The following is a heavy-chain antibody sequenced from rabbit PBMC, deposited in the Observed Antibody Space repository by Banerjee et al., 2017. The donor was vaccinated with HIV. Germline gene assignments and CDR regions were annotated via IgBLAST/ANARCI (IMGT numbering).Heavy chain of an antibody. CDR2: TYTGSGGT. Sequence: QSLEESGGDLVKPGASLTLTCTASGFSFSSSYYMCWVRQAPGKGLEWIACTYTGSGGTFYANWAKGRFTISKTSSTTVTLQMTSLTAADTATYFCARDVVAGDGYALWGPGTLVTVS. CDR3: ARDVVAGDGYAL. D-gene: IGHD6-1*01. J-gene: IGHJ4*01. V-gene: IGHV1S40*01. CDR1: GFSFSSSYY.